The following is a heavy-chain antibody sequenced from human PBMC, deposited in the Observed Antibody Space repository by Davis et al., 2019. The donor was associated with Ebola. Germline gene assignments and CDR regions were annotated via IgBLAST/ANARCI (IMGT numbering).Heavy chain of an antibody. CDR1: GGSISSSSYY. Sequence: MPSEILSLTCIVSGGSISSSSYYWGWIRQPPGKGLEWIGSIYYSGSTYYNPSLKSRVTISVDTSKNQFSLKLSSVTAADTAVYYCARGLAVPRYWGQGTLVTVSS. CDR3: ARGLAVPRY. V-gene: IGHV4-39*07. CDR2: IYYSGST. D-gene: IGHD6-19*01. J-gene: IGHJ4*02.